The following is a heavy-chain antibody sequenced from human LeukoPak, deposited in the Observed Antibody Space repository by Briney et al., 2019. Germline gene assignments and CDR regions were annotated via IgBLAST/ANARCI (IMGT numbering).Heavy chain of an antibody. CDR1: GGTFSSYA. CDR2: IIPIFGTA. V-gene: IGHV1-69*13. D-gene: IGHD3-22*01. CDR3: AIEYPTYYYDSSGFYY. Sequence: ASVKVSCKASGGTFSSYAISWVRQAPGQGLEWMGGIIPIFGTANYAQKFQGRVTITADESTSTAYMELSSLRSEDTAVYYCAIEYPTYYYDSSGFYYWGQGTLVTVFS. J-gene: IGHJ4*02.